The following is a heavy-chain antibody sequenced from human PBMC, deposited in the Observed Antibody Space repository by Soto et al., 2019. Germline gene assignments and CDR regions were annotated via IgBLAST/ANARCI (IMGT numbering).Heavy chain of an antibody. J-gene: IGHJ2*01. CDR3: ARSRGSSSWPYWYFDL. Sequence: QVQLVQSGAEVKKPGASVKVSCKASGYTFTSYAMHWVRQAPGQRLEWMGWINAGDGNTKYSQNFQGRVTFTRDTSASTAYMELSSLRSEATAVYYCARSRGSSSWPYWYFDLWGRGTLVTISS. CDR1: GYTFTSYA. D-gene: IGHD6-13*01. CDR2: INAGDGNT. V-gene: IGHV1-3*01.